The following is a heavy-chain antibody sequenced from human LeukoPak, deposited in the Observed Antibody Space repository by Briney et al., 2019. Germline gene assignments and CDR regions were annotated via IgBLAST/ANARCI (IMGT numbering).Heavy chain of an antibody. D-gene: IGHD5-18*01. V-gene: IGHV1-8*02. CDR1: GYTFTSYD. CDR2: MNPNSGNT. Sequence: ASVKVSCKASGYTFTSYDINWVRQATGQGLEWMGWMNPNSGNTGYAQKFQGRVSMTRDNPMSTAYMELSGLRPDDTAVYYCASTSGYSYGYLYFDYWGQGTLVTVSS. J-gene: IGHJ4*02. CDR3: ASTSGYSYGYLYFDY.